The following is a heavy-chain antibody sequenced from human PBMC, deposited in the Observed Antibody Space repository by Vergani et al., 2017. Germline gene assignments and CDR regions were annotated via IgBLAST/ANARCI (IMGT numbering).Heavy chain of an antibody. Sequence: QVQLQESGPGLVKPSETLSLTCTVSGGSISSYYWSWIRQPPGKGLEWIGYIYYSGSTYYNPSLKSRVTISVDTSKNQFSLKLSSVTAADTAVYYCARDSSGYYHAAFDIWGQGTMVTVSS. CDR1: GGSISSYY. J-gene: IGHJ3*02. CDR2: IYYSGST. CDR3: ARDSSGYYHAAFDI. D-gene: IGHD3-22*01. V-gene: IGHV4-59*12.